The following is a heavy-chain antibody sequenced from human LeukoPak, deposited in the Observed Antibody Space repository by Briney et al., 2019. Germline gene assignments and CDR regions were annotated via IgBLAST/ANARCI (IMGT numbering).Heavy chain of an antibody. CDR3: ARDRTTVTTFDY. Sequence: GGSLRLSCAASRFTFSTYTMNWVRQDPGKGLEWVSSISSSSSYIYYADSVKGRFTISRDNAKNSLYLQMNTLRAEDTAVYYCARDRTTVTTFDYWGQGTLVTVSS. CDR2: ISSSSSYI. D-gene: IGHD4-17*01. J-gene: IGHJ4*02. CDR1: RFTFSTYT. V-gene: IGHV3-21*01.